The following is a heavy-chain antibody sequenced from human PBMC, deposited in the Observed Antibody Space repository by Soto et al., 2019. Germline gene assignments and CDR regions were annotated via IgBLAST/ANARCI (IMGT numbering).Heavy chain of an antibody. J-gene: IGHJ4*02. CDR1: GFTFCNAW. Sequence: VQLVESGGGLVKPGASLRLSCAASGFTFCNAWMNWVRQAPGKGLEWVGRIKSKTDGGTTDYAAPVKGRFTISRDDSKNTLYLQMNSLKTEDTAVYYCTTFSLLRGGFDYWGQGTLVTVSS. CDR2: IKSKTDGGTT. CDR3: TTFSLLRGGFDY. V-gene: IGHV3-15*07. D-gene: IGHD4-17*01.